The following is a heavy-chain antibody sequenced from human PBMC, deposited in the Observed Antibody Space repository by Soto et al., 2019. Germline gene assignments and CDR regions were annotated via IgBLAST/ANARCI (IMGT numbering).Heavy chain of an antibody. Sequence: ASVKVSCKASGGTFSSYAISWVRQAPGQGLEWMGGIIPIFGTANYAQKFQGRVTITADESTNTAYMELRSLRSDDTAVHYCAAPISSSWPDAFDIWGQGTMVNVSS. CDR3: AAPISSSWPDAFDI. J-gene: IGHJ3*02. D-gene: IGHD6-13*01. CDR1: GGTFSSYA. V-gene: IGHV1-69*13. CDR2: IIPIFGTA.